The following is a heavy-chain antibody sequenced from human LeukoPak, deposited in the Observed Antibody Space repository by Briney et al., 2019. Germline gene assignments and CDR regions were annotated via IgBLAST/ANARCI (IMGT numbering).Heavy chain of an antibody. CDR3: AKGGNYVDL. Sequence: PGGSLRLSCAVSEFTFSSYAMSWVRQAPGKGLEWVSTISGSGDSTYYADSVKGRFTISRDNSKSMLYLQMSSLRAADTAVYYCAKGGNYVDLWGQGTLATVSS. V-gene: IGHV3-23*01. J-gene: IGHJ5*02. D-gene: IGHD3-10*02. CDR2: ISGSGDST. CDR1: EFTFSSYA.